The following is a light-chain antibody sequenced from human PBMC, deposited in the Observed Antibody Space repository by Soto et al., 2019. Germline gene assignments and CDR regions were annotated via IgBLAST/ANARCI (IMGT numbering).Light chain of an antibody. CDR3: SSYTTTLPVV. CDR1: SSDIGAYNY. V-gene: IGLV2-14*01. Sequence: QSALTQPASVSGSPGQSITISCTGTSSDIGAYNYVSWYQQHPGKAPKLMIYDVSDRPSGVSSRFSGSKSGNTASLTISGLQAEDEAAYYCSSYTTTLPVVFGGGTKL. CDR2: DVS. J-gene: IGLJ2*01.